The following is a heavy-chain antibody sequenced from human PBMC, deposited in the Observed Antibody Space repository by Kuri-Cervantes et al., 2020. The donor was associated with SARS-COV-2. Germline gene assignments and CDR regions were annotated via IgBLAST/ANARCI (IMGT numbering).Heavy chain of an antibody. D-gene: IGHD6-6*01. CDR3: ARKAARARGAFDI. CDR2: ISSSSSYI. J-gene: IGHJ3*02. CDR1: GFTFSSYS. V-gene: IGHV3-21*04. Sequence: GESLKISCAASGFTFSSYSMNWVRQAPGKGLEWVSSISSSSSYIYYADSVKGRFTISRDNAKNTLYLQMNSLRAEDTAVYYCARKAARARGAFDIWGQGTMVTVSS.